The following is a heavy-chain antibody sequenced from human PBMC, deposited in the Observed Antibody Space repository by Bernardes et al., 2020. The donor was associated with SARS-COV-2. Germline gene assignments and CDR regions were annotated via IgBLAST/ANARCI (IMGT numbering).Heavy chain of an antibody. CDR2: IIPIFGTA. V-gene: IGHV1-69*06. CDR3: ARDGTLGYCSSTSCPGYYYGMDV. D-gene: IGHD2-2*01. Sequence: SVKVYCKASGGTFSSYAISWVRQAPGQGLEWMGGIIPIFGTANYAQKFQGRVTITADKSTSTAYMELSSLRSEDTAVYYCARDGTLGYCSSTSCPGYYYGMDVWGQGTTVTVSS. J-gene: IGHJ6*02. CDR1: GGTFSSYA.